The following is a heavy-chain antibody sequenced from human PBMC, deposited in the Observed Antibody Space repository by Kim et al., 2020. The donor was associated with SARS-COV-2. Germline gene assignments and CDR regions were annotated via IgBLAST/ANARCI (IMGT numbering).Heavy chain of an antibody. D-gene: IGHD2-21*01. Sequence: YADAVKGRFTISRDNAKNTLYLQMNSRRGEDTAVYYGARERTDLVKPLDYWGQGTLVTVSS. CDR3: ARERTDLVKPLDY. V-gene: IGHV3-30*01. J-gene: IGHJ4*02.